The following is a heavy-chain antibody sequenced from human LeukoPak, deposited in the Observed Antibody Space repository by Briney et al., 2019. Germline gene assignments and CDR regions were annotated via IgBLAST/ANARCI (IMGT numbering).Heavy chain of an antibody. CDR3: ANKGESARRTTVLTG. CDR2: ISGSGGST. Sequence: PGGSLRLSCAASGFTFSSYAMSWVRQAPGKGLEWVSAISGSGGSTYYADSVKGRFTISRDNSKNTLYLQMNSLRAEDTAVYYCANKGESARRTTVLTGWGQGTLVTVSS. CDR1: GFTFSSYA. V-gene: IGHV3-23*01. D-gene: IGHD4-23*01. J-gene: IGHJ4*02.